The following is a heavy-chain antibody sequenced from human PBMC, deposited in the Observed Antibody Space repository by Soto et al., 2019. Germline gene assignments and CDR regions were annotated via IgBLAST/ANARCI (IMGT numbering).Heavy chain of an antibody. Sequence: SETLSLTCTVSGGSISSGGYYWSWIRQHPGKGLEWIGYIYYSGSTYYNPSLKSRVTISVDTSKNQFSLKLSSVTAADTAVYYCARHDLPLYYFDYWGQGTLVTVSS. CDR2: IYYSGST. D-gene: IGHD3-10*01. CDR1: GGSISSGGYY. V-gene: IGHV4-39*01. CDR3: ARHDLPLYYFDY. J-gene: IGHJ4*02.